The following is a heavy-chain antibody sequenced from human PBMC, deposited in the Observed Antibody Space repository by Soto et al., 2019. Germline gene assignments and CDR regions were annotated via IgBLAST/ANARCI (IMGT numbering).Heavy chain of an antibody. CDR3: ARDLTTVPNTHQAPYYYYGMDV. V-gene: IGHV3-48*02. D-gene: IGHD4-17*01. CDR1: GFTSSSYS. Sequence: LRLSCAASGFTSSSYSMNWVRQAPGKGLEWVSYISSSSSTIYYADSVKGRFTISRDNAKNSLYLQMSSLRDEDTAVYYCARDLTTVPNTHQAPYYYYGMDVWGQGTTVTVSS. CDR2: ISSSSSTI. J-gene: IGHJ6*02.